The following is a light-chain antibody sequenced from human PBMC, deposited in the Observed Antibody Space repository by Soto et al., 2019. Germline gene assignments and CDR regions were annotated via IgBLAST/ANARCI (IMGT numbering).Light chain of an antibody. CDR1: SGFVGSFSL. V-gene: IGLV2-23*01. CDR2: EGH. CDR3: CLYIGATTYV. J-gene: IGLJ1*01. Sequence: QSVLAQPASVSGSPGQSITISCTGTSGFVGSFSLVSWYQQHPGKAPKVMISEGHSRPSGVPDRFSGSTSGDSASLTISGLQADDEADYYCCLYIGATTYVFGTGTKVTVL.